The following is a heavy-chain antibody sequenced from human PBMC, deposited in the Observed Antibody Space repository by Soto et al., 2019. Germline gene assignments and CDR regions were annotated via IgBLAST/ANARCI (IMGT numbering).Heavy chain of an antibody. D-gene: IGHD2-21*01. CDR1: GAALNSGNYY. Sequence: SETLSLTCSVSGAALNSGNYYWSWIRQVPGKGLEWIGHIYVTGAVDYNPSLRDRITISQDTSERQFSLNLRLVTAADTAVYYCPRLRIATNNYKWFDPWGQGXLVTVYS. V-gene: IGHV4-31*03. CDR3: PRLRIATNNYKWFDP. J-gene: IGHJ5*02. CDR2: IYVTGAV.